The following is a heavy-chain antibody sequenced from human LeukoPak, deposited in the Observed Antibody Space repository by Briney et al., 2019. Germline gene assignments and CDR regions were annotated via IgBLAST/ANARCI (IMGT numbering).Heavy chain of an antibody. D-gene: IGHD4-11*01. V-gene: IGHV3-33*01. J-gene: IGHJ6*03. CDR1: GFTFSSYG. Sequence: PGGSLRLSCAASGFTFSSYGMHWVRQAPRKGLEWVAVIWYDGSNKYYADSVKGRFTISRDNSKNTLYLQMNSLRAEDTAVYYCARIRTTITSYYYYYMDVWGKGTTVTVSS. CDR3: ARIRTTITSYYYYYMDV. CDR2: IWYDGSNK.